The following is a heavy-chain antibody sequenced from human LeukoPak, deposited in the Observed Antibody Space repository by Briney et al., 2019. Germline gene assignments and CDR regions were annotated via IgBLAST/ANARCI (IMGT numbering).Heavy chain of an antibody. J-gene: IGHJ4*02. CDR3: ARSRYGDYPRENCFDY. D-gene: IGHD4-17*01. CDR2: IIPIFGTA. V-gene: IGHV1-69*01. Sequence: SVKVSCKASGGTFSSYAISWVRQAPGQGLEWMGGIIPIFGTANYAQKFQGRVTITADESTSTAFMELSSLRSEDTAVYYCARSRYGDYPRENCFDYWGQGTLVTVSS. CDR1: GGTFSSYA.